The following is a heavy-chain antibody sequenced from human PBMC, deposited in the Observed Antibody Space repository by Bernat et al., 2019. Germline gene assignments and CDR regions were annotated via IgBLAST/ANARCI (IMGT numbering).Heavy chain of an antibody. Sequence: QVQLVESGGGVVQPGRSLRLSCAASGFTFSSYAMHWVRQAPGKGLEWVAGISYDGSNKNYADSVKSRFTISRDNSKNTLYLQMNSLRAEDTAVYYWAVDQSAKAFLPRAFDNWGQGTMVTVSS. J-gene: IGHJ3*02. V-gene: IGHV3-30-3*01. CDR1: GFTFSSYA. D-gene: IGHD2/OR15-2a*01. CDR2: ISYDGSNK. CDR3: AVDQSAKAFLPRAFDN.